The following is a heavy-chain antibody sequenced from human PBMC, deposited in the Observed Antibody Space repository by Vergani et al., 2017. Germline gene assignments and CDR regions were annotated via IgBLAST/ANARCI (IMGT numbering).Heavy chain of an antibody. Sequence: QLQLQESGPGLVKPSETLSLTCTVSGGSISSSSYYWGWIRQPPGKGLEWIGSIYYSGSTYYNPSLKSRVTISVDTSKNQFSLKLSSVTAADTAVYYWARRGIVAYPLVYWGQGTLVTVSS. CDR2: IYYSGST. J-gene: IGHJ4*02. CDR1: GGSISSSSYY. CDR3: ARRGIVAYPLVY. D-gene: IGHD2-21*01. V-gene: IGHV4-39*07.